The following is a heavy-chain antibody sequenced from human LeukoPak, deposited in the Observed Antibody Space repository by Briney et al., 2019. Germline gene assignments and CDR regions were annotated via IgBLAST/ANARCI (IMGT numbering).Heavy chain of an antibody. Sequence: PGGSLRLSCAASGFTFSGYAMHWVRQAPGKGLEWMAVMSYDGSNKFYADSVRGRFTISRDNSKNTLYLQMNRLRAEDAAVYYCVRNPGSAYSWNNGAAYYFDYWGQGTLVAVSS. D-gene: IGHD1-1*01. J-gene: IGHJ4*02. CDR3: VRNPGSAYSWNNGAAYYFDY. CDR1: GFTFSGYA. CDR2: MSYDGSNK. V-gene: IGHV3-30-3*01.